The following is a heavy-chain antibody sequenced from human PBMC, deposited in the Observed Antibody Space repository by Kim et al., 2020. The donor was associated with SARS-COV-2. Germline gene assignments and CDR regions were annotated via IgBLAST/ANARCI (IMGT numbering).Heavy chain of an antibody. J-gene: IGHJ4*02. Sequence: DSVKGRFTISRDNSKNTLYLQMNSLRAEDTAVYYCAKSGKVATITSQIDYWGQGTLVTVSS. D-gene: IGHD5-12*01. V-gene: IGHV3-23*03. CDR3: AKSGKVATITSQIDY.